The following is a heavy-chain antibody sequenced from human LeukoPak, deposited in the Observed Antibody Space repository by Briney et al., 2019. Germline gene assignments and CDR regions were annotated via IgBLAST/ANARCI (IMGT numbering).Heavy chain of an antibody. D-gene: IGHD4-17*01. CDR2: IIGSGGST. CDR1: GFTFSISA. Sequence: GGSLRLSCSAAGFTFSISAMGWVRHAPGNWREWVSGIIGSGGSTYYADSVKGRLTISRANYKNTLYLQMNSLRDEDTAVYYCAKANGDSRGYFDYWGQGILVTVSS. CDR3: AKANGDSRGYFDY. V-gene: IGHV3-23*01. J-gene: IGHJ4*02.